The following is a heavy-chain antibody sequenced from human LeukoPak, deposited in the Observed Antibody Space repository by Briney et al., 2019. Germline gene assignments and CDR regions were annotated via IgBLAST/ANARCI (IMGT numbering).Heavy chain of an antibody. CDR1: GVSFSGHY. CDR2: INHSGST. J-gene: IGHJ4*02. D-gene: IGHD4-17*01. Sequence: PSETLSLTCAVYGVSFSGHYWSWIRQPPGKGLEWIGEINHSGSTNYNPSLKSRVTISVDTSKNQFSLKLSSVTAADTAVYYCARGYDYGDSRYYFDYWGQGTLVTVSS. CDR3: ARGYDYGDSRYYFDY. V-gene: IGHV4-34*01.